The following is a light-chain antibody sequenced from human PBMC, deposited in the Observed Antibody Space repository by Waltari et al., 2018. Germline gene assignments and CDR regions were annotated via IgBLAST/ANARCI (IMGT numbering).Light chain of an antibody. CDR2: DKN. CDR3: KSRDSRGNSWV. CDR1: SLRCYY. Sequence: SSELTQAPAVSVALGQTVRITCQGESLRCYYSTWYRQKAGQAPGLVIYDKNARPSGIPDRVYASRSGNTASLTITGAQAEDEADYYCKSRDSRGNSWVFGGGNKLTVL. V-gene: IGLV3-19*01. J-gene: IGLJ3*02.